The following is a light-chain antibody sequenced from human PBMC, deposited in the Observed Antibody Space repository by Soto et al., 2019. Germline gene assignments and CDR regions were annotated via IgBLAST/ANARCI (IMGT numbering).Light chain of an antibody. CDR1: QDIRGA. CDR3: QQFNSYPIT. V-gene: IGKV1-13*02. Sequence: AIQLTQSPSSLSASVGDRVTITCRASQDIRGALAWYQQKPGKAPKMLIYDVSTLESGVPLRFSGSSSGTDFTLTISSLQPVDFATYCCQQFNSYPITFGQGTRLEIK. J-gene: IGKJ5*01. CDR2: DVS.